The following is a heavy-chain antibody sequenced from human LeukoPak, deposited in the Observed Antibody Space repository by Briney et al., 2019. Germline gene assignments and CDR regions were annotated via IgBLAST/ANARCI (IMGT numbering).Heavy chain of an antibody. V-gene: IGHV6-1*01. CDR2: TYYRSKWYN. D-gene: IGHD6-19*01. J-gene: IGHJ4*02. CDR3: ARDEGNTGWYTFDY. CDR1: GDSVSSNNGA. Sequence: SQTLSLTCDISGDSVSSNNGAWNWIRQSPSRGLEWLGRTYYRSKWYNDYAVSMKGRLTINPDTSTNQFSLQLTSVTPEDTAVYYCARDEGNTGWYTFDYWGQGTLVTVSS.